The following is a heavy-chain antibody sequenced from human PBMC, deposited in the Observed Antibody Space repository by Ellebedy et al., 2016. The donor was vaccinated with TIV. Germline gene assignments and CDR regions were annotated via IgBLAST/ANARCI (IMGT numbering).Heavy chain of an antibody. CDR3: AKGHYGSGSSNWFDP. V-gene: IGHV3-7*03. J-gene: IGHJ5*02. CDR1: GFTFSSYW. D-gene: IGHD3-10*01. Sequence: GGSLRLSXAASGFTFSSYWMSWVRQAPGKGLEWVANIKQDGSEKYYVDSVKGRFTISRDNAKNSLYLQMNSLRAEDTAVYYCAKGHYGSGSSNWFDPWGQGTLVTVSS. CDR2: IKQDGSEK.